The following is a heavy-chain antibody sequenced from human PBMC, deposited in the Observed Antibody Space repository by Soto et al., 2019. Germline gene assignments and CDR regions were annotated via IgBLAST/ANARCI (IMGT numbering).Heavy chain of an antibody. J-gene: IGHJ4*02. CDR1: GFIFSSFT. CDR2: ISKSSSLI. Sequence: GGSLRLSCVGSGFIFSSFTMTWVRQAPGMGLQYLASISKSSSLIYYADSVRGRFIISRDNSKDSVFLQMYSLRAEDTAMYYCVRGDDRVDWGQGTLVTVSS. D-gene: IGHD1-1*01. CDR3: VRGDDRVD. V-gene: IGHV3-21*01.